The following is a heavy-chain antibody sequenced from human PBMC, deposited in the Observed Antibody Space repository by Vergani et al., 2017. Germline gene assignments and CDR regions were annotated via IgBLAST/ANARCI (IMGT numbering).Heavy chain of an antibody. D-gene: IGHD1-26*01. CDR3: ARIVSGSYYPNKIDY. Sequence: QVTLQESGPVLVKPPETLTLTCTVSGFSLSNARMGVSWIRQPPGKALEWLAHIFSNDEKSYSTSLKSRLTISKDTSKSQVVLNMTNMDPVDTATYYCARIVSGSYYPNKIDYWGQGTLVTVSS. J-gene: IGHJ4*02. V-gene: IGHV2-26*01. CDR1: GFSLSNARMG. CDR2: IFSNDEK.